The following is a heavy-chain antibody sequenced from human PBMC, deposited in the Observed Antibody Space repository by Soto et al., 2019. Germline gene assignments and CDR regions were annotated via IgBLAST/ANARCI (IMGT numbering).Heavy chain of an antibody. CDR1: GYTFTSYA. D-gene: IGHD3-22*01. CDR3: ARAPYYYDSSGYYPKDDNRDYFDY. J-gene: IGHJ4*02. CDR2: INAGNGNT. V-gene: IGHV1-3*01. Sequence: ASVKVSCKASGYTFTSYAMHWVRQAPGQRLEWMGWINAGNGNTNYAQKFQGRVTITADESTSTAYMELSSLRSEDTAVYYCARAPYYYDSSGYYPKDDNRDYFDYWGQGTLVTVSS.